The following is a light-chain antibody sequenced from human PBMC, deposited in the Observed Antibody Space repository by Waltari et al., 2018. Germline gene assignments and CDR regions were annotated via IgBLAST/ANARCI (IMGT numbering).Light chain of an antibody. CDR3: QQYNSYPLT. V-gene: IGKV1-5*03. CDR2: KAS. Sequence: IQMTPSPSTLSASVGDRVTITCRASQSISSWLAWYQQKPGKAPKLLIYKASSLESGVPSRFSGSGSGTEFTLTISSLQPDDFATYYCQQYNSYPLTFGQGTKVEIK. J-gene: IGKJ1*01. CDR1: QSISSW.